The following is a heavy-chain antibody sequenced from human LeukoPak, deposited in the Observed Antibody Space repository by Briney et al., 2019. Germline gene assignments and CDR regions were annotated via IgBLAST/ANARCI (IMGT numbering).Heavy chain of an antibody. V-gene: IGHV3-23*01. CDR1: GFTFSNYA. CDR3: AREYYDSSDYPRQHYFDY. CDR2: ISDSGGST. Sequence: GGSLRLSCAASGFTFSNYAMNWVRQAPGKGLEWVSSISDSGGSTYYADSVKGRFTISRDNSKNTLYLQMNSLRAEDTAVYYCAREYYDSSDYPRQHYFDYWGQGTLVTVSS. J-gene: IGHJ4*02. D-gene: IGHD3-22*01.